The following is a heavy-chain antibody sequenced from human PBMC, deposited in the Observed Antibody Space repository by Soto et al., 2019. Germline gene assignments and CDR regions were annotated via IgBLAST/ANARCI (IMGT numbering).Heavy chain of an antibody. CDR3: ARDMEVYCSGGSCYSADAFDI. V-gene: IGHV3-7*01. Sequence: GGSLRLSCAASGFTFSSYWMSWVHQAPGKGLEWVANIKQDGSEKYYVDSVKGRFAISRDNAKNALYLQMNSLRAEDTAVYYCARDMEVYCSGGSCYSADAFDIWGQGTMVTVSS. CDR2: IKQDGSEK. D-gene: IGHD2-15*01. J-gene: IGHJ3*02. CDR1: GFTFSSYW.